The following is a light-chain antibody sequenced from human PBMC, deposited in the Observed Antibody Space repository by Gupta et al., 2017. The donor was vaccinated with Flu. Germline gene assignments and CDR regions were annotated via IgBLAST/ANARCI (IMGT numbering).Light chain of an antibody. CDR2: RNN. CDR3: AAWDDSLWGV. Sequence: QSVLTQPPSASGTPGQMVTISCSGSSSNIGSNYVYWYQHLPGTAPKLLIYRNNQRPSGVPDRFSGSKSGTSASLAISGLRSEDEGDYYCAAWDDSLWGVFGGGTKLTVL. J-gene: IGLJ3*02. CDR1: SSNIGSNY. V-gene: IGLV1-47*01.